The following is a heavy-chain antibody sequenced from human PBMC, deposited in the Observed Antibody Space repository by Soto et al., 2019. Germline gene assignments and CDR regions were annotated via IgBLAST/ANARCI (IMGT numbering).Heavy chain of an antibody. CDR2: IYYSGST. V-gene: IGHV4-39*01. D-gene: IGHD2-15*01. J-gene: IGHJ4*02. Sequence: PSETLSLTCTVSGGSISSSSYYWGWIRQPPGKGLEWIGSIYYSGSTYYNPSLKSRVTISVDTSKNQFSLKLSSVTAADTAVYYCARGTGRSGGSRKPHYFDYWGQGTLVTVSS. CDR1: GGSISSSSYY. CDR3: ARGTGRSGGSRKPHYFDY.